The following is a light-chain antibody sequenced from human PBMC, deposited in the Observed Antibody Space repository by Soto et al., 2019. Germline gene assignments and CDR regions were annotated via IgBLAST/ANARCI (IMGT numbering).Light chain of an antibody. CDR2: RAS. CDR1: QSISTY. V-gene: IGKV1-39*01. Sequence: DIPMTQPPSSLSASVGDRVTITCRASQSISTYFNWYQQKPGKAPTLLIYRASSLQSGVPSRFSGSGSGTDFTLTVNSLQPEDFGTYDWQQSYSTPFTFGPGNKVDIK. CDR3: QQSYSTPFT. J-gene: IGKJ3*01.